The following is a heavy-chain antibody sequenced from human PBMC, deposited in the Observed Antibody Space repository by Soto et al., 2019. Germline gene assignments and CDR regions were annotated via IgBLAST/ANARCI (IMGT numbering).Heavy chain of an antibody. Sequence: HPGGSLRLSCAASGFTFDDYAMHWVRQAPGKGLEWVSGISWNSGSIGYADSVKGRFTISRDNAKNSLYLQMNSLRAEDTALYYCAKDTKRETGTHFDYWGQGTLVTVSS. J-gene: IGHJ4*02. CDR1: GFTFDDYA. V-gene: IGHV3-9*01. CDR3: AKDTKRETGTHFDY. CDR2: ISWNSGSI. D-gene: IGHD1-1*01.